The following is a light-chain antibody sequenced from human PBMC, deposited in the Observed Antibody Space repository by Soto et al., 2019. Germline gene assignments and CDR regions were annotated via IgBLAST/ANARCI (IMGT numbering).Light chain of an antibody. CDR1: SGHSSYA. CDR2: LNSDGSH. Sequence: QLVLTQSPSASASLGASVKLTCTLSSGHSSYAIAWHQQQPEKGPRYLMKLNSDGSHSKGDGIPDRFSGSSSGAERYLAISSLQSEDEADYSCQTWGTGILFGGGPKLPS. J-gene: IGLJ2*01. V-gene: IGLV4-69*01. CDR3: QTWGTGIL.